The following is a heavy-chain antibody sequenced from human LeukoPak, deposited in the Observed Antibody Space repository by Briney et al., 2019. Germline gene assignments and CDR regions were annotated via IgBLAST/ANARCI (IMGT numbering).Heavy chain of an antibody. Sequence: LETLSLTCTVSGGSISSYYWSWIRQPPGKGLEWIGYIYYSGNTNYNPSLKSRVTISEDTSKNQFSLKLSSVTAADTAVYYCASVGRELLSYFQYWGQGTLVTVSS. D-gene: IGHD1-26*01. J-gene: IGHJ1*01. CDR2: IYYSGNT. CDR1: GGSISSYY. V-gene: IGHV4-59*08. CDR3: ASVGRELLSYFQY.